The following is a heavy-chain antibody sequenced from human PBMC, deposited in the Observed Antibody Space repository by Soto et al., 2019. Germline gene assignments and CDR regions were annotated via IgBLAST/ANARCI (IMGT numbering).Heavy chain of an antibody. CDR1: GYTYSSDG. V-gene: IGHV1-18*01. Sequence: VSVNVSCKASGYTYSSDGISWVRQATGQGLEWMGWISAYNGNTNYAQKLQGRVTMTTDTSTSTAYMELRSLRSDDTAVYYCARSPSYYTSPGYSGQGTLVTVSS. CDR2: ISAYNGNT. D-gene: IGHD2-2*01. J-gene: IGHJ4*02. CDR3: ARSPSYYTSPGY.